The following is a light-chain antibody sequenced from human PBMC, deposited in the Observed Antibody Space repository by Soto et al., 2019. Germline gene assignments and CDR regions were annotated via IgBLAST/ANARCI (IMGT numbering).Light chain of an antibody. CDR2: SNN. J-gene: IGLJ2*01. CDR1: SSNIGSNA. V-gene: IGLV1-44*01. CDR3: AAQDCSIIDLV. Sequence: QSVLTQPPSASGTPGQRVTISCSGSSSNIGSNAANWYQQLPGTAPKLLIYSNNQRPSGVPDRFSGSKAGTSASLAISGLESEDEADYYYAAQDCSIIDLVFGGGTKLTVL.